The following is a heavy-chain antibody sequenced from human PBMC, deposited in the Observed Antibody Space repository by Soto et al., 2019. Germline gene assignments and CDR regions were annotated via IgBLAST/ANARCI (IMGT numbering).Heavy chain of an antibody. J-gene: IGHJ6*02. CDR2: IYSGGST. V-gene: IGHV3-66*01. Sequence: EVQLVESGGGLVQPGGSLRLSCAASGFTVSSNYMSWVRQAPGKGLEWVSVIYSGGSTYYADSVKGRFTISRDNSKNTLYLQMNSLRAEDTAVYYCARASSGLPYHYGMDVWGQGTTVTVSS. CDR1: GFTVSSNY. D-gene: IGHD6-19*01. CDR3: ARASSGLPYHYGMDV.